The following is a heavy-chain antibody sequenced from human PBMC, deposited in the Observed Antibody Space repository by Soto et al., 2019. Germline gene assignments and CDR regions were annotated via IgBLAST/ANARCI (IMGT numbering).Heavy chain of an antibody. CDR3: AREQWSHLSSFEHYNGMDV. J-gene: IGHJ6*02. Sequence: QVQLVQSGGEVKRPGASVKVSCKTSGYTFSNYGITWVRQAPGQPLEWLGWISLYSDGTNYAQKFQGRVSMTTDTSTTTAYMELSSLRSDDTAVYYCAREQWSHLSSFEHYNGMDVWGQGTPVTVSS. CDR2: ISLYSDGT. V-gene: IGHV1-18*01. D-gene: IGHD2-8*01. CDR1: GYTFSNYG.